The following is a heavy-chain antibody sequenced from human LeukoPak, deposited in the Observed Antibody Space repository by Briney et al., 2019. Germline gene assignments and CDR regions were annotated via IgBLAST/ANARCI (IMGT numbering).Heavy chain of an antibody. V-gene: IGHV4-59*08. Sequence: SETLSLTCTVSGGSISSYYWSWIRQPPGKGLEWIGYIYYSGSTNYNPSLKSRVTISVDTSKNQFSLKLSSVTAADTAVYYCARGITIFGVVTTKLGYYYYGMDVWGQGTTVTVSS. CDR3: ARGITIFGVVTTKLGYYYYGMDV. CDR1: GGSISSYY. CDR2: IYYSGST. J-gene: IGHJ6*02. D-gene: IGHD3-3*01.